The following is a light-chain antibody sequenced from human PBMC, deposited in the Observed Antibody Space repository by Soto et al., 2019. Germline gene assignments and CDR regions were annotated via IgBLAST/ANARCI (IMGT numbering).Light chain of an antibody. CDR2: ENV. Sequence: QSVLTQPPSLSAAPGQKVTISCSGTSSNIGNNYVSWYQQFPGTAPKLLIYENVKRFSGVPDRFSGSKSGTSGTLDITGLQTGDEADYYCATWDTSLSVEVFGGGTKLTVL. J-gene: IGLJ3*02. V-gene: IGLV1-51*02. CDR3: ATWDTSLSVEV. CDR1: SSNIGNNY.